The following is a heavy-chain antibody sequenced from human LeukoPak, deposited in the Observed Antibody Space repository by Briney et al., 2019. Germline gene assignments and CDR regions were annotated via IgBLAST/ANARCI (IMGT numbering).Heavy chain of an antibody. D-gene: IGHD3-10*01. Sequence: GRSLRLSCAASGFTFSSYGMHWVGQAPGNGLEGVAVISYDGSKKYYADSVKGRFTISRDNATNTLDLQMNSLRADDPAVYYCARGPPPRGVSAKYFQHWGQGTLVTVSS. V-gene: IGHV3-30*03. CDR3: ARGPPPRGVSAKYFQH. CDR2: ISYDGSKK. CDR1: GFTFSSYG. J-gene: IGHJ1*01.